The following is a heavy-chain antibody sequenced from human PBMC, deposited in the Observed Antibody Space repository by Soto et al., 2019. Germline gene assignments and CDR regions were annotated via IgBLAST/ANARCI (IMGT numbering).Heavy chain of an antibody. CDR2: INPMGGST. Sequence: ASVKVSCKASGYTFINYYIHWVRQAPGQGLEWMAIINPMGGSTNYAQEFQGRVTLTSDTSTSTVYMELSSLRFEDTALFYCERDLAASDLWGQGTLVTVSS. CDR1: GYTFINYY. CDR3: ERDLAASDL. V-gene: IGHV1-46*01. D-gene: IGHD6-13*01. J-gene: IGHJ5*02.